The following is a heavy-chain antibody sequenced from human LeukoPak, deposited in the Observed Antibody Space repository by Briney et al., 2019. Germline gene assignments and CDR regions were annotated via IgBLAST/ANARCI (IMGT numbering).Heavy chain of an antibody. CDR3: ARDYADYVGYFFFDY. D-gene: IGHD4-17*01. CDR1: GFTFSNYA. Sequence: GGSLRLSCAASGFTFSNYAMNWVRQAPGKGLEWVSSISGGGETTYYADSAKGRFTISRDNSQNTLYLQMNSLRAEDAAVYYCARDYADYVGYFFFDYWGQGTLVTVSS. V-gene: IGHV3-23*01. J-gene: IGHJ4*02. CDR2: ISGGGETT.